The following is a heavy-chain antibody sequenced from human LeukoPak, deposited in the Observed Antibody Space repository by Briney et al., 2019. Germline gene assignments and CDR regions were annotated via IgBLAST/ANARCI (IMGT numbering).Heavy chain of an antibody. CDR2: INSDGSST. CDR1: GFTFSSYW. Sequence: GGSLRLSCAASGFTFSSYWMHWVRQAPGKGLVWVSRINSDGSSTSYADSVKGRFTISRDNAKNTLYLQMNSLRDGDTAMYYCASPYRGTMVRGHGMDVWGQGTTVTVSS. J-gene: IGHJ6*02. V-gene: IGHV3-74*01. D-gene: IGHD3-10*01. CDR3: ASPYRGTMVRGHGMDV.